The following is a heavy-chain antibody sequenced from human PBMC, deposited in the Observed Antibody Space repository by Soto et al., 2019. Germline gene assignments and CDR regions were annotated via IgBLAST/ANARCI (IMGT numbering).Heavy chain of an antibody. CDR1: GFAFSNYA. Sequence: QVQLFESGGRVVQPGRSLRLSCAASGFAFSNYAFHWVRQAPGRGLEWVAVISHDGSDEFYAGSVKGRFIVSRDNSKSTVSLHMNSLSGEDTGIYFCARSAGLLWFGESSSHGLDVWGQGTTVAVSS. J-gene: IGHJ6*01. D-gene: IGHD3-10*01. CDR2: ISHDGSDE. V-gene: IGHV3-30-3*01. CDR3: ARSAGLLWFGESSSHGLDV.